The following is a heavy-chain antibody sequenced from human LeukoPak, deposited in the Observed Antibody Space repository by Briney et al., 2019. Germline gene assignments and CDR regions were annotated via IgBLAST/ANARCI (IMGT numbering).Heavy chain of an antibody. V-gene: IGHV3-66*01. D-gene: IGHD3-10*01. J-gene: IGHJ5*02. Sequence: GGSLRLSCAASGFTVSSNYMSWVRQAPGKGLEWVSVIYSGGSTYYADSVKGRFTISRDNPKNTLYLQMNSLRAEDTAVYYCARDLYYYGSGSYKIRWFDPWGQGTLVTVSS. CDR3: ARDLYYYGSGSYKIRWFDP. CDR2: IYSGGST. CDR1: GFTVSSNY.